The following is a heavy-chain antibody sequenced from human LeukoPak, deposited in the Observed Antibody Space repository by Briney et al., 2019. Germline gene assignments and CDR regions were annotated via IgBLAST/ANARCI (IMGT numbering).Heavy chain of an antibody. CDR1: GFTFSGYW. V-gene: IGHV3-74*01. Sequence: GGSLRLSCAASGFTFSGYWMNWVRQPPGKGLVWVSRINSDGSMTNYADSVKGRFTISRDNANTLYLQMNGLRAEDTAVYYCVRGTAFWNGVDYWGQGTLVTVSS. J-gene: IGHJ4*02. CDR2: INSDGSMT. D-gene: IGHD3-3*01. CDR3: VRGTAFWNGVDY.